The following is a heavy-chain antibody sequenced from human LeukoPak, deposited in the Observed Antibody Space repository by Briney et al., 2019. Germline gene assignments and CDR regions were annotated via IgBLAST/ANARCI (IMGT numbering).Heavy chain of an antibody. CDR3: AKDQDPRKSGQDEYCQY. D-gene: IGHD3-3*01. CDR2: IWYDGSYK. Sequence: GGSLRLSCAASGFTFSSYGMHWVRQAPGKGLEWVAIIWYDGSYKYHTDSVKGRFTISRDNSKNTLYPQMNSLRAEDTAVYYCAKDQDPRKSGQDEYCQYGGQGTLVTVSS. J-gene: IGHJ1*01. V-gene: IGHV3-33*06. CDR1: GFTFSSYG.